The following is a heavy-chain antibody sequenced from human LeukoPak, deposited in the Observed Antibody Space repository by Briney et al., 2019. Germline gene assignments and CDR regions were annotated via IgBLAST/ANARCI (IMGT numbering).Heavy chain of an antibody. D-gene: IGHD6-13*01. J-gene: IGHJ3*02. V-gene: IGHV4-34*01. CDR2: INHSGST. Sequence: SETLSLTCTVSGGSISSYYWSWIRQPPGKGLEWIGEINHSGSTNYNPSLKSRVTISVDTSKNQFSLKLSSVTAADTAVYYCARAEYSSSWYQTAFDIWGQGTMVTVSS. CDR1: GGSISSYY. CDR3: ARAEYSSSWYQTAFDI.